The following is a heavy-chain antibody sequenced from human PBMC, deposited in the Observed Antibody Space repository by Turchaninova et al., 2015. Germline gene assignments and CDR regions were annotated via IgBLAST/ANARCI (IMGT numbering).Heavy chain of an antibody. CDR3: VRSLDYYGSGSYYAY. J-gene: IGHJ4*02. CDR2: MYYSWST. Sequence: QVQLQASGPGLVKPSETLSLTCTVSGGSISTYYWSWIRQPPGKGLDWIGYMYYSWSTNYNPSLKSRVTISVDTSKNQFSLKLSSVTAADTAVYYCVRSLDYYGSGSYYAYWGQGTLVTVSS. CDR1: GGSISTYY. V-gene: IGHV4-59*01. D-gene: IGHD3-10*01.